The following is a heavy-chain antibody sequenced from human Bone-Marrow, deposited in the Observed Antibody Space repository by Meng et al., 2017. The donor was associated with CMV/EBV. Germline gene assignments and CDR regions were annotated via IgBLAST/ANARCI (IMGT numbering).Heavy chain of an antibody. V-gene: IGHV1-69*10. CDR3: ARDHKGSGSYGPLQDY. J-gene: IGHJ4*02. Sequence: SVKVSCKASGGTFSRYAFSWVRQAPGQGLEWMGGIIPMIDKAHYAQKFQGIVTITADKPTSTAYMELSSLKSDDTAVYYCARDHKGSGSYGPLQDYWGQGTLVTVSS. CDR2: IIPMIDKA. CDR1: GGTFSRYA. D-gene: IGHD3-10*01.